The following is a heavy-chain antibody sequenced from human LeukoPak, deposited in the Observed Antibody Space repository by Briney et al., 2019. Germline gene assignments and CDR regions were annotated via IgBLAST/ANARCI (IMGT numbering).Heavy chain of an antibody. Sequence: GGSLRLSCAASGFTFSDYYMSWIRQPPGKGLEWVSYTRSSSSYTNYADSVKGRFTISRDNAKNSLYLQMNSLRAEDTVVYYCAPGTYSYGYLFDYWGQGTLVTVSS. CDR1: GFTFSDYY. CDR2: TRSSSSYT. V-gene: IGHV3-11*06. J-gene: IGHJ4*02. D-gene: IGHD5-18*01. CDR3: APGTYSYGYLFDY.